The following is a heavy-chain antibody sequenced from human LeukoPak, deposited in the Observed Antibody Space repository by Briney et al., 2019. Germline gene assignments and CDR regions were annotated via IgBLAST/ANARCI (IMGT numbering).Heavy chain of an antibody. CDR3: ARDLVDFDY. V-gene: IGHV3-30-3*01. CDR2: ISYDGSNK. J-gene: IGHJ4*02. CDR1: GFTFSSYA. Sequence: GGSLRLPCAASGFTFSSYAMHWVRQAPGKGQEWVAVISYDGSNKYYADSVKGRFTISRDNSKNTLYLQMNSLRAEDTAVYYCARDLVDFDYWGQGTLDTVSS.